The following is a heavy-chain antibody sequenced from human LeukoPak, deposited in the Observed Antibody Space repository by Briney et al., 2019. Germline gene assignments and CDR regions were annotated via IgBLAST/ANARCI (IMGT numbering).Heavy chain of an antibody. J-gene: IGHJ6*02. D-gene: IGHD6-19*01. CDR2: INPNSGNT. CDR3: ARGKPPPRWPYSSGWGKVGMDV. V-gene: IGHV1-8*02. Sequence: ASVKVSCKASGYTFTGYYMHWVRQAPGQGLEWMGWINPNSGNTGYAQKFQGRVTMTRNTSISTAYMELSSLRSEDTAVYYCARGKPPPRWPYSSGWGKVGMDVWGQGTTVTVSS. CDR1: GYTFTGYY.